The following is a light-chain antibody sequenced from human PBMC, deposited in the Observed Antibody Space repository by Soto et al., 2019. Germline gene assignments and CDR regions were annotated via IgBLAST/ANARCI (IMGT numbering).Light chain of an antibody. CDR3: ALYPGSGFSV. V-gene: IGLV8-61*01. J-gene: IGLJ3*02. Sequence: QAVVTQEPSFSVSPGETVTLTCGLRSGSVSPAYYPSWYQQTPGQPPRTLIYKTNTRSSGVPDRFSGSILGNKAALTITGAQADDESYYYCALYPGSGFSVFGGGTKVTVL. CDR1: SGSVSPAYY. CDR2: KTN.